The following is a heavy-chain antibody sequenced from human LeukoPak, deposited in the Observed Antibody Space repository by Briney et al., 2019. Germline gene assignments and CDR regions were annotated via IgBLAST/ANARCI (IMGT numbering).Heavy chain of an antibody. CDR2: IRSKAYGGTT. CDR3: TRTPYYYGSGSYYTPYYFDY. CDR1: GFTFGDYA. Sequence: GRSLRLSCTASGFTFGDYAMSWVRQAPGKGLEWVGFIRSKAYGGTTEYAASVKGRFTISRDDSKSIAYLQVNSLKTEDTAVYYCTRTPYYYGSGSYYTPYYFDYWGQGTLVTVSS. J-gene: IGHJ4*02. V-gene: IGHV3-49*04. D-gene: IGHD3-10*01.